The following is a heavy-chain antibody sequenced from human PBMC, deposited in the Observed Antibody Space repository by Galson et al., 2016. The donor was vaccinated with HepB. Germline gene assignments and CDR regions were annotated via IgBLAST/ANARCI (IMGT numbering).Heavy chain of an antibody. J-gene: IGHJ3*02. CDR1: GFSLSTTGMC. CDR2: IDWDDDK. D-gene: IGHD3-22*01. CDR3: ARIVRSSGYYGGAFDI. Sequence: PAMVKPTQTLTLTCTFSGFSLSTTGMCVTWIRQPPGKALEWLALIDWDDDKYYSTSLKTRLTISKDTSKNQVVLTMTNMDPVDTATYYCARIVRSSGYYGGAFDIWGQGTMVTVSS. V-gene: IGHV2-70*01.